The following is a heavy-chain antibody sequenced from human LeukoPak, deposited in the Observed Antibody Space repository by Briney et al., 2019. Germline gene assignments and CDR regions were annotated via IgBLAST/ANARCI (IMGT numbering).Heavy chain of an antibody. V-gene: IGHV1-69*06. J-gene: IGHJ6*03. CDR3: ARAITVVTRGNYYYYYMDV. Sequence: SVKVSCKASGCTVSSYAISWVRQAPGQGLEWMGGIIPIFGTANYAQKFQGRVTITADKSTSPAYMELSSLRSEDTAVYYCARAITVVTRGNYYYYYMDVWGKGTTVTVSS. CDR2: IIPIFGTA. CDR1: GCTVSSYA. D-gene: IGHD4-23*01.